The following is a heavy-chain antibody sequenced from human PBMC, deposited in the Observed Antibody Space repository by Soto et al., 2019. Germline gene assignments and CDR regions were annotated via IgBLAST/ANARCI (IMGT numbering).Heavy chain of an antibody. V-gene: IGHV4-59*01. D-gene: IGHD5-12*01. CDR1: GGSISSYY. Sequence: QVQLQESGPGLVKPSETLSLTCTVSGGSISSYYWSWIRQPPGKGLEWIGYIYYSGSTNYNPSLKSRVTISVDTSKNQFSLKLSSVTAADTAVYYCARDGGGYTGWYFDLWGRGTLVTVSS. CDR2: IYYSGST. CDR3: ARDGGGYTGWYFDL. J-gene: IGHJ2*01.